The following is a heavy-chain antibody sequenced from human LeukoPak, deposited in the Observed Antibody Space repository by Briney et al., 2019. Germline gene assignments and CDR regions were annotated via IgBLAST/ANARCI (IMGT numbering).Heavy chain of an antibody. CDR3: TTGTAPAAIPFDY. J-gene: IGHJ4*02. V-gene: IGHV3-15*01. D-gene: IGHD2-2*02. Sequence: GGSLRLSCAASGFTFSNAWISWVRQAPGKGLEWVGRIKSKTDGGTTDYAAPVKGRFTISRDDSKNTLYLQMNSLKTEDTAVYYCTTGTAPAAIPFDYWGQGTLVTVSS. CDR2: IKSKTDGGTT. CDR1: GFTFSNAW.